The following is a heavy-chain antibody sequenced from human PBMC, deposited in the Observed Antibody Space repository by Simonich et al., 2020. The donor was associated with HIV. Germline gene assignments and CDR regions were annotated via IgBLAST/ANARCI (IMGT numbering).Heavy chain of an antibody. J-gene: IGHJ4*02. CDR2: IYYSWST. D-gene: IGHD3-22*01. V-gene: IGHV4-39*01. CDR3: ARQTSVGPTMIVPYYFDY. CDR1: GGSISSSSYY. Sequence: QLQLQESGPGLVKPSETLSLTCPVSGGSISSSSYYWGWIRQPPGKGLEWIGSIYYSWSTHYNPSLKSRVTIFVDTSKNQFSLKLSSVTAADTAVYYCARQTSVGPTMIVPYYFDYWGQGTLVTVSS.